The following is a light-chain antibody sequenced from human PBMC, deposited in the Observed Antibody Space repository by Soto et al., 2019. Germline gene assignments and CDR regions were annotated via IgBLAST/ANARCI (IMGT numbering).Light chain of an antibody. CDR1: SSDVGLYNY. CDR3: NSYTSSGTYV. CDR2: DVS. J-gene: IGLJ1*01. V-gene: IGLV2-14*03. Sequence: QSVLTQPASVSGSPGQSITISCTGTSSDVGLYNYVSWYRHLPGKALELIIYDVSNRPSGVSNRFSGSKSANTASLTISGLQAEDEADYYCNSYTSSGTYVFGTGTRSPS.